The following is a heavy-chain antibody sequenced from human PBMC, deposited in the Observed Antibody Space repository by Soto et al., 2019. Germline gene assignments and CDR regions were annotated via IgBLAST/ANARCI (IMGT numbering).Heavy chain of an antibody. CDR1: GFTFSSYA. CDR2: ISASGDGT. J-gene: IGHJ4*02. CDR3: ARTTVTKSRDY. D-gene: IGHD4-17*01. V-gene: IGHV3-23*01. Sequence: EVQLLESGGGLVQPGGSLRLSCAASGFTFSSYAMSWVRQAPGKGLEYVSSISASGDGTYFADSVKGRFTISRDNSKNTLYLPMNSLRVEDTAVYYCARTTVTKSRDYWGPGTLVTVSS.